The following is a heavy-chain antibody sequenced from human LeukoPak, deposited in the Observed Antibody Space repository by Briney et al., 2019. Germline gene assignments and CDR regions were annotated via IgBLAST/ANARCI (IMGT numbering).Heavy chain of an antibody. V-gene: IGHV1-18*01. CDR1: GYTFTSYG. J-gene: IGHJ3*02. CDR3: ARDWAYCGGDCYGEGAFDI. D-gene: IGHD2-21*02. CDR2: SSAYNGNT. Sequence: ASVKVSCKASGYTFTSYGISWVRQAPGQGLEWMGWSSAYNGNTNYAQKLQGRVTMTTDTSTTTAYMELRSLRCDDTAVYYCARDWAYCGGDCYGEGAFDIWGQGTMVTVSS.